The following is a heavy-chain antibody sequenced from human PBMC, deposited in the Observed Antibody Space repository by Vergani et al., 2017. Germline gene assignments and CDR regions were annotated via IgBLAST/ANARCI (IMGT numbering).Heavy chain of an antibody. CDR3: ASLRGLTGSVDF. CDR2: INGNGSTK. D-gene: IGHD5-12*01. J-gene: IGHJ2*01. Sequence: EVHLVESGGGLVQPGGSLRVSCVASGLTFSDYWMHWVRQPPGRGLLWVSRINGNGSTKNYGDSVKGRFTISRDNAKNTLYLQMNSLRVEDTAVYFCASLRGLTGSVDFWGRGTLVTVSS. V-gene: IGHV3-74*01. CDR1: GLTFSDYW.